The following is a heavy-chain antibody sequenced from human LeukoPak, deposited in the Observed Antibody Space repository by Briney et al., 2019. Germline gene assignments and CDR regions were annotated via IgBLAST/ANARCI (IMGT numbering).Heavy chain of an antibody. V-gene: IGHV1-2*02. CDR3: ARIRLVWFGANDAFDI. Sequence: ASVKVSCKASGYTFIGYYMHWVRQAPGQGLEWMGWINPNSGGTNYAQKFQGRVTMTRDTSISTAYMELSRLRSDDTAVYYYARIRLVWFGANDAFDIWGQGTMVTVSS. D-gene: IGHD3-10*01. J-gene: IGHJ3*02. CDR2: INPNSGGT. CDR1: GYTFIGYY.